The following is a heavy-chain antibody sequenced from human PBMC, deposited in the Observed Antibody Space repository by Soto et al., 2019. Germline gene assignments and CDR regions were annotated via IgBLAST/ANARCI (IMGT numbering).Heavy chain of an antibody. Sequence: GESLKISCKGSGYSFTSYWISWVRQMPGKGLEWMGRIDPSDSYTNYSPSFQGHVTISADKSISTAYLQWSSLKASDTAMYYCARRDGSSSGISHGMDVWGQGTTVTVS. CDR1: GYSFTSYW. J-gene: IGHJ6*02. V-gene: IGHV5-10-1*01. CDR2: IDPSDSYT. D-gene: IGHD6-6*01. CDR3: ARRDGSSSGISHGMDV.